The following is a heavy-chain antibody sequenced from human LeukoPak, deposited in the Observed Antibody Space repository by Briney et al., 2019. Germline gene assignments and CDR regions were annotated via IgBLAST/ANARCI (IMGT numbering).Heavy chain of an antibody. D-gene: IGHD6-19*01. CDR2: IDWDDDK. CDR1: GFSLSTSGMC. J-gene: IGHJ4*02. CDR3: ARVPGLSKAVDY. Sequence: SGPTLVKATQTLTLTCTFSGFSLSTSGMCVSWIRQPPGKALEWLAPIDWDDDKYFSTSLKTRLTISKDTSKNQVVLTMTNMDPVDTATYSCARVPGLSKAVDYWGQGTLVAVSS. V-gene: IGHV2-70*01.